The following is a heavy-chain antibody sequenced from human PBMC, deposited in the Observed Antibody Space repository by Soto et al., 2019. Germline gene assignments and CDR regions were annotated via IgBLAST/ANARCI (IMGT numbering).Heavy chain of an antibody. V-gene: IGHV3-23*01. CDR1: GFTFSSYA. Sequence: GGSLRLSCAASGFTFSSYAMSWVRQAPGKGLEWVSAISGSGGSTYYADSVKGRFTISRDNSKNTRYLQMNSLRAEDTAVYYCAKEGAAVAGTPKMYYYYGMDVWGQGTTVTVSS. CDR3: AKEGAAVAGTPKMYYYYGMDV. CDR2: ISGSGGST. D-gene: IGHD6-19*01. J-gene: IGHJ6*02.